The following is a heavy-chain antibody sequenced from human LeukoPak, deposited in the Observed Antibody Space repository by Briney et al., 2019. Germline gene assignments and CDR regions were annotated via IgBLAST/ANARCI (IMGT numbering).Heavy chain of an antibody. CDR3: AMTNYYYYYMDV. CDR2: IYHSGST. Sequence: PSETLSLTCAVSGGSISSGGYSWSWIRQPPGEGLEWIGYIYHSGSTYYNPSLKSRVTISVDTSKNQFSLKLSSVTAADTAVYYCAMTNYYYYYMDVWGKGTTVTVSS. J-gene: IGHJ6*03. CDR1: GGSISSGGYS. V-gene: IGHV4-30-2*01. D-gene: IGHD4-11*01.